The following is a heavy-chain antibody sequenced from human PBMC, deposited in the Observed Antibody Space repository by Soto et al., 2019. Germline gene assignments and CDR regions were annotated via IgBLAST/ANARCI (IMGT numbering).Heavy chain of an antibody. V-gene: IGHV1-3*01. CDR1: GYTFTSYA. Sequence: QVQLVQSGAEVKKPGASVKVSCKASGYTFTSYAMHWVRQAPGQRLEWMGWINAGNGNTKYSQKFQGRVTITRDTSASTAYIELRSLRSEDTAVYYCARGGSLYWYFDLWGRGALVTVSS. CDR3: ARGGSLYWYFDL. J-gene: IGHJ2*01. D-gene: IGHD1-26*01. CDR2: INAGNGNT.